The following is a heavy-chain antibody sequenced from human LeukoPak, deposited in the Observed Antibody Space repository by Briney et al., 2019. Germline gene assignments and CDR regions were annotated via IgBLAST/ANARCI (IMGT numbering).Heavy chain of an antibody. CDR2: IYYSGST. J-gene: IGHJ4*02. V-gene: IGHV4-39*01. D-gene: IGHD6-6*01. CDR3: ARNAGIAARPITDY. Sequence: PSETLSLTCTVSGGSISSSSYYWGWIRQPPGKGLEWIGSIYYSGSTYYNPSLKSRVTISVDTSKNQFSLKLSSVTAADTAVYYCARNAGIAARPITDYWGQGTLVTVSS. CDR1: GGSISSSSYY.